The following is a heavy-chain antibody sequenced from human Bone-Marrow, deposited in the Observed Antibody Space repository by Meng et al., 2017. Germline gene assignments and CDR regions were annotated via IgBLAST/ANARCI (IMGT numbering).Heavy chain of an antibody. CDR1: GGSISSSSYY. J-gene: IGHJ4*02. D-gene: IGHD5-18*01. Sequence: SETLSLTCTVSGGSISSSSYYWGWIRQPPGKGLEWIGSIYYSGSTYYNPSLKSRVTISVDTSKNQFSLKLSSVTAADTALYYCAKGRGYSAYYFDYWGQGTLVTVSS. V-gene: IGHV4-39*07. CDR2: IYYSGST. CDR3: AKGRGYSAYYFDY.